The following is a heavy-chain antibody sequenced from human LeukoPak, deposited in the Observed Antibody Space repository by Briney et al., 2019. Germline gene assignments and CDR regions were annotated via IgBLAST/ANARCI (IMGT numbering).Heavy chain of an antibody. CDR1: GGSFSGYY. J-gene: IGHJ4*02. CDR2: INHSGST. V-gene: IGHV4-34*01. D-gene: IGHD2-15*01. Sequence: PSETLSLTCAVYGGSFSGYYWSWIRQPPGKGLEWIGEINHSGSTNYNPSLKSRVTISVDTSKNQFSLKLSSVTAADTAVYYCARRYCSGGSCYEGFDYWGQGTLVTVSS. CDR3: ARRYCSGGSCYEGFDY.